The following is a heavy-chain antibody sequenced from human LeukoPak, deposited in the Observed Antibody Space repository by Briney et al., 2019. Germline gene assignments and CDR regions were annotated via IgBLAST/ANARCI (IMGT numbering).Heavy chain of an antibody. CDR2: INPNSGGT. CDR3: ARGRVELVLYLY. V-gene: IGHV1-2*02. Sequence: ASVKVSCKASGYIFTDYYMHWVRQAPGQGLEWMGWINPNSGGTNYAQKFQGRVTMTRDTSISTAYMELSRLKSDDTAVYFCARGRVELVLYLYWGQGTLVTVSS. CDR1: GYIFTDYY. J-gene: IGHJ4*02. D-gene: IGHD6-6*01.